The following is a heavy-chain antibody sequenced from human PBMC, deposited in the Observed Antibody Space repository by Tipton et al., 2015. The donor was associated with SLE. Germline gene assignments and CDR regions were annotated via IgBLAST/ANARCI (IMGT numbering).Heavy chain of an antibody. V-gene: IGHV4-34*01. CDR1: GGSISSYY. Sequence: LRLSCTVSGGSISSYYWSWIRQPPGKGLEWIGEINHSGSTNYNPSLKSRVTISVDTSKNQFSLKLSSVTAADTAVYYCARDRGYGDSWYFDYWGQGTLVTVSS. CDR2: INHSGST. J-gene: IGHJ4*02. D-gene: IGHD4-17*01. CDR3: ARDRGYGDSWYFDY.